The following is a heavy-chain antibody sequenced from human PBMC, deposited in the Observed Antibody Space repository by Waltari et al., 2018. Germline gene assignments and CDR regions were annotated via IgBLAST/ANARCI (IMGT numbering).Heavy chain of an antibody. V-gene: IGHV4-38-2*01. J-gene: IGHJ4*02. Sequence: QVQLQESGPGLVKPSETLSLTCAVSGYSISSGYYWGWIRQPPGKGLEWIGSIYHSGSTYYNPSLKSRVTISVDTSKNQFSLKLSSVTAADTAVYYCARRGYSSSWADYWGQGTLVTVSS. CDR1: GYSISSGYY. CDR2: IYHSGST. D-gene: IGHD6-13*01. CDR3: ARRGYSSSWADY.